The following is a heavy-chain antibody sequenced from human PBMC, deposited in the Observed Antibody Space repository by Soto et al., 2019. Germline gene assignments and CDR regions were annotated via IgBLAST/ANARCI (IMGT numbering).Heavy chain of an antibody. Sequence: PGGSLRLSCAASGFTFSSYGMHWVRQAPGKGLEWVAVIWYDGSNKYYADSVKGRFTISRDNSKNTLYLQMNSLRAEDTAVYYCARQGWGYCSGGSCYSQTYYYYGMDVWGQGTTVTVSS. V-gene: IGHV3-33*08. J-gene: IGHJ6*02. CDR2: IWYDGSNK. CDR3: ARQGWGYCSGGSCYSQTYYYYGMDV. CDR1: GFTFSSYG. D-gene: IGHD2-15*01.